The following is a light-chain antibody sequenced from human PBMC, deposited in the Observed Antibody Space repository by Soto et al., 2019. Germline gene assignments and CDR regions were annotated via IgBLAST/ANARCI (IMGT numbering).Light chain of an antibody. CDR3: QQRSNWPLT. V-gene: IGKV3-11*01. J-gene: IGKJ4*01. Sequence: EIVLTQSPATLSLSPGERANLSCRASQSVSRYLAWYQQKPGQAPRLLIYDASNRATGIPARFSGSGSVTDFTLTISSLEPEDFAVYYCQQRSNWPLTFGGGTKGEIK. CDR2: DAS. CDR1: QSVSRY.